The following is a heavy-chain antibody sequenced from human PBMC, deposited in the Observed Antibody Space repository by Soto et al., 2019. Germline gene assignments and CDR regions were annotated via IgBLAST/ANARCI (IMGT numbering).Heavy chain of an antibody. V-gene: IGHV3-33*01. CDR1: GFTFSSYG. CDR3: AREDYGGKGPWGPKRYSGMDG. Sequence: QVQLVESGGGVVQPGRSLRLSCAASGFTFSSYGMHWVRQAPGKGLEWVAVIWYDGSNKYYADSVKGRFTISRDNSKNTLYRQMNSLRAEDTVVYYCAREDYGGKGPWGPKRYSGMDGWGQGTTVTGSS. J-gene: IGHJ6*02. D-gene: IGHD4-17*01. CDR2: IWYDGSNK.